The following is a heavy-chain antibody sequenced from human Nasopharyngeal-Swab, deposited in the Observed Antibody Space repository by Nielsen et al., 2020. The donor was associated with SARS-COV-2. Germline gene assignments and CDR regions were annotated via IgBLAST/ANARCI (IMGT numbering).Heavy chain of an antibody. CDR2: IKQDGSEK. J-gene: IGHJ4*02. V-gene: IGHV3-7*01. CDR1: GFTFSRYW. CDR3: ARERGNSLDY. D-gene: IGHD4-23*01. Sequence: GGSLRLSCAASGFTFSRYWMSWVRQAPGKGLEWVANIKQDGSEKYYVDSVKGRFTISRDNAKNSLYLQMNSLRAEDTAVYYCARERGNSLDYWGQGTLVTVSS.